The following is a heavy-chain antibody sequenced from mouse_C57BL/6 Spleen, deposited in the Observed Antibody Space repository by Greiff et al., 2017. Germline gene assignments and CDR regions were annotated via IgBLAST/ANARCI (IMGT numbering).Heavy chain of an antibody. CDR2: ISGGGGNT. J-gene: IGHJ2*01. D-gene: IGHD1-1*01. CDR1: GFTFSSYT. CDR3: ARQDYYGAYFDY. V-gene: IGHV5-9*01. Sequence: EVQVVESGGGLVKPGGSLKLSCAASGFTFSSYTMSWVRQTPEKRLEWVATISGGGGNTYYPDSVKGRFTISRDNAKNTLYLQMSSLRSEDTALYYGARQDYYGAYFDYWGQGTTLTVSS.